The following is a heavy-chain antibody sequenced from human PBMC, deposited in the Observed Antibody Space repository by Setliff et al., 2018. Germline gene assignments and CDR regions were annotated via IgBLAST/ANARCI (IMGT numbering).Heavy chain of an antibody. V-gene: IGHV1-18*01. D-gene: IGHD2-2*01. CDR3: ARGSRSWGPRDYYYMDV. J-gene: IGHJ6*03. CDR2: ISPYNGKT. Sequence: ASVKVSCKASADTFSRYNITWVRQAPGQGLEWMGWISPYNGKTEHAQMFQGRVTMATDRTTNTAYMELRSLKSDDTAVYYCARGSRSWGPRDYYYMDVWGQGTTVTVSS. CDR1: ADTFSRYN.